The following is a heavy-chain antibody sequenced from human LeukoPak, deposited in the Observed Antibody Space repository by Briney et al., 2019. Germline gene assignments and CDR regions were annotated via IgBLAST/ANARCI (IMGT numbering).Heavy chain of an antibody. CDR2: IYYRGST. V-gene: IGHV4-39*07. J-gene: IGHJ1*01. CDR1: GGSISSSSYY. Sequence: SETLSLTCTVSGGSISSSSYYWGWIRQPPGKGLEWIGSIYYRGSTYYNPSLRSRITLSLDTSKNQFSLKLSSVTAADTAVYYCARVKISGGSRIAAAGTPGYFQHWGQGTLVTVSS. D-gene: IGHD6-13*01. CDR3: ARVKISGGSRIAAAGTPGYFQH.